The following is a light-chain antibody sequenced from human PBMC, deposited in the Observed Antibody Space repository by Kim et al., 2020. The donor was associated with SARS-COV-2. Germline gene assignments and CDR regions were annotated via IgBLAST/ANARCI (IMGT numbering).Light chain of an antibody. J-gene: IGLJ2*01. Sequence: SSELTQDPAVSVALGQTVRITCQGDSLRTYYTTWFQQKPGQALIVAFYGKNNRPSGIPDRFSGSSSGNTASLTITATQVGDEADYYCNSRDNNDNVLFGG. CDR1: SLRTYY. V-gene: IGLV3-19*01. CDR2: GKN. CDR3: NSRDNNDNVL.